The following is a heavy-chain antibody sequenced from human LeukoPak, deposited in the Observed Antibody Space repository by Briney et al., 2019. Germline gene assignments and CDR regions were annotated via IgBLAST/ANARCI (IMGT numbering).Heavy chain of an antibody. CDR3: ARDRGSYYGWFDP. CDR2: ISGSGGNT. D-gene: IGHD1-26*01. CDR1: GFTFSNYA. Sequence: GGSLRLSCEASGFTFSNYAMSWVRQAPGKGLEWVSAISGSGGNTYYADSVKGRLTISRDNSKNTLYLQMNSLRAEDTAVYYCARDRGSYYGWFDPWGQGTLVTVSS. V-gene: IGHV3-23*01. J-gene: IGHJ5*02.